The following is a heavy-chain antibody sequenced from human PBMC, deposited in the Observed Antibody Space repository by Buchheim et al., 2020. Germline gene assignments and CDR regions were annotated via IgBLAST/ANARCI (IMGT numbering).Heavy chain of an antibody. CDR1: GFTFSSYW. J-gene: IGHJ4*02. Sequence: EVQLVESGGGLVQPGGSLRLSCAASGFTFSSYWMSWVRQAPGKGLEWVANIKQDGSEKYYVDSVKGRFTISRDNAKTSLYLQMNSLRAEDTAVYYCVRAYYYDSSGPDFDYWGQGTL. CDR3: VRAYYYDSSGPDFDY. V-gene: IGHV3-7*01. CDR2: IKQDGSEK. D-gene: IGHD3-22*01.